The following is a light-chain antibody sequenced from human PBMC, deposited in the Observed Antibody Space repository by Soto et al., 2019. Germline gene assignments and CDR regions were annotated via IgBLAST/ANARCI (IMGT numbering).Light chain of an antibody. CDR3: KQYNNWPLT. V-gene: IGKV3D-15*01. Sequence: IVMAQSPATLSVSPVDRATLSCRYSQSVDNDLAWYQQKPGQPPRLLIYDASTRATGIPARFSGSQSGTEFTLTISSLLSEDFAVYFCKQYNNWPLTFGGGTKVDIK. J-gene: IGKJ4*01. CDR1: QSVDND. CDR2: DAS.